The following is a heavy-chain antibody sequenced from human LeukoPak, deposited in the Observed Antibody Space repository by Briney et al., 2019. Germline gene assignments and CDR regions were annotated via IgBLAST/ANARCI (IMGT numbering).Heavy chain of an antibody. V-gene: IGHV3-9*01. J-gene: IGHJ4*02. CDR3: AKGDDSSGYLSYFDY. CDR2: ISWNSGSI. D-gene: IGHD3-22*01. CDR1: GFTFDDYA. Sequence: PGGSLRLSCAASGFTFDDYAMHWVRQAPGKGLEWVSGISWNSGSIGYADSVKGRFTISRDNAKNSLYLQMNSLRAEDTALYYCAKGDDSSGYLSYFDYWGQGTLVTVSS.